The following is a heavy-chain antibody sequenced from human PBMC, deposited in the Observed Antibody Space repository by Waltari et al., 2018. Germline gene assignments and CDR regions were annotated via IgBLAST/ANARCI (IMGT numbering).Heavy chain of an antibody. Sequence: QVQLQESGPGLVKPSETLSLTCAVSGYSISSGYYWGWIRQPPGKGLEWVGSIYHSGSTYYNPSLKGRATISVDTSKNQFSLNLSSVTAADTAVYYCARGPLLSKVDYWGQGTLVTVSS. D-gene: IGHD1-26*01. CDR2: IYHSGST. CDR3: ARGPLLSKVDY. V-gene: IGHV4-38-2*01. J-gene: IGHJ4*02. CDR1: GYSISSGYY.